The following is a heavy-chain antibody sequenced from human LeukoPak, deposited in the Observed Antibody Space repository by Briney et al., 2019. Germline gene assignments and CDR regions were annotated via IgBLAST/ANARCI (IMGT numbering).Heavy chain of an antibody. J-gene: IGHJ3*01. CDR1: GFTFYDYA. V-gene: IGHV3-9*01. Sequence: PGGSLTLSCAASGFTFYDYAMHWVRQVPGKGLEGVGGVNRNSGTIAYGDSVKGRSTISRDNARNSLYLQMTSLTTEDTALYYCAKDLAVGTTPRVYAFDVWGQGTMVTVS. D-gene: IGHD1-26*01. CDR3: AKDLAVGTTPRVYAFDV. CDR2: VNRNSGTI.